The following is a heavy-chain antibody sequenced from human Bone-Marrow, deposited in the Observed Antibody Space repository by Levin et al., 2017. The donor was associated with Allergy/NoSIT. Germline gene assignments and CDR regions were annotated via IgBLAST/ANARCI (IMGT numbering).Heavy chain of an antibody. V-gene: IGHV3-23*01. Sequence: PGGSLRLSCAASGFRFSDYVMNWVRQAPGKGLEWVSVISGSGDNTYYADSVKGRFTISRDASKNTLYLQMNSLSAEDTAMYYCVRTPGAIVVTPYFDYWGQGTLVTVSS. CDR3: VRTPGAIVVTPYFDY. J-gene: IGHJ4*02. CDR1: GFRFSDYV. CDR2: ISGSGDNT. D-gene: IGHD2-21*01.